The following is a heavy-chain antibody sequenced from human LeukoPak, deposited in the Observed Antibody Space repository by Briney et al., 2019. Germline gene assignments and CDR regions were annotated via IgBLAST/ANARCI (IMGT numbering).Heavy chain of an antibody. Sequence: GRSLRLSCAASGFTFSSYGMHWVRQAPGKGLEWVAVISYDGSNKYYADSVKGRFTISRDNSKNTLYLQMNSLRAEDTAVYYCAKDGGGAVTNYPDYWGQGSLVTVSS. J-gene: IGHJ4*02. CDR2: ISYDGSNK. CDR3: AKDGGGAVTNYPDY. CDR1: GFTFSSYG. V-gene: IGHV3-30*18. D-gene: IGHD2-21*01.